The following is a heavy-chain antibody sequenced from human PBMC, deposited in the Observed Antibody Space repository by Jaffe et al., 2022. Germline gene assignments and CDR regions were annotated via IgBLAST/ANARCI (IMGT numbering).Heavy chain of an antibody. V-gene: IGHV3-23*01. CDR1: GFTFSAYA. CDR2: INGAIT. D-gene: IGHD6-19*01. CDR3: ARESHEWLVTLDS. Sequence: EVHLLESGGGLVQPGGSLRLSCAASGFTFSAYAMSWVRQAPGKGLEWVSAINGAITYYTDSVKGRFTISRDISRNTLYLEMHSLRAEDTALYYCARESHEWLVTLDSWGQGTLVTVSS. J-gene: IGHJ4*02.